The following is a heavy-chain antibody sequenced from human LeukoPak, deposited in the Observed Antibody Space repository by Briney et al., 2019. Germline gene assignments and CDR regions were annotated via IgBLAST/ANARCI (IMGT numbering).Heavy chain of an antibody. V-gene: IGHV3-53*01. CDR1: GFTVSSNY. CDR3: ARTYYYDSSGYYAPFDY. CDR2: IYSGGST. Sequence: GGSLRLSCAASGFTVSSNYMSWVRQAPGKGLEWVSVIYSGGSTYYADSVNGRLTISRDNSKNTLYLQMNSLRAEDTAVYYCARTYYYDSSGYYAPFDYWGQGTLVTVSS. D-gene: IGHD3-22*01. J-gene: IGHJ4*02.